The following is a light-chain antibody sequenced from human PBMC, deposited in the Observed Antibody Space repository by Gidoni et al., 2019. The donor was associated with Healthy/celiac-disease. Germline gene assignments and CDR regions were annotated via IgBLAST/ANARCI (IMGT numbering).Light chain of an antibody. CDR2: QDS. V-gene: IGLV3-1*01. CDR1: KLGDKY. Sequence: SYALTQPPSVSVPPGQTASITCSGDKLGDKYACWYQQQPGQSPVLVIYQDSKRPSGIPERFSGSNSGNTATLTISGTQAMDEADYYCQAWDSSTANVFGTGTKVTVL. J-gene: IGLJ1*01. CDR3: QAWDSSTANV.